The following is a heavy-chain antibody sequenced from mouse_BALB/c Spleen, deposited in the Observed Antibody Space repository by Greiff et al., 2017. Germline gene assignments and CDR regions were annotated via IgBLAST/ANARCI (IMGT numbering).Heavy chain of an antibody. CDR2: IRNKANGYTS. CDR3: ARDGNYSAWFAY. V-gene: IGHV7-3*02. CDR1: GFTFTDYY. J-gene: IGHJ3*01. D-gene: IGHD2-1*01. Sequence: EVQVVESGGGLVQPGGSLRLSCATSGFTFTDYYMSWVRQPPGKALEWLGFIRNKANGYTSEYSASVKGRFTISRDNSQSILYLQMNTLRAEDSATYYCARDGNYSAWFAYWGQGTLVTVSA.